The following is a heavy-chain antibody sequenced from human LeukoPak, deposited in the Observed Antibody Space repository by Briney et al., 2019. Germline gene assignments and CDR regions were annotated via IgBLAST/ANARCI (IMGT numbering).Heavy chain of an antibody. V-gene: IGHV1-2*02. Sequence: ASVKVSCKASGYTFTGHYMHWVRQAPGQGLEWMGWINPNSGDTNYAQKFQGSVTMTRDTSISTAYTELSSLRSDDTAVYYCARRCSGGSCSGAFDIWGQGTMVTVSS. D-gene: IGHD2-15*01. CDR3: ARRCSGGSCSGAFDI. CDR1: GYTFTGHY. J-gene: IGHJ3*02. CDR2: INPNSGDT.